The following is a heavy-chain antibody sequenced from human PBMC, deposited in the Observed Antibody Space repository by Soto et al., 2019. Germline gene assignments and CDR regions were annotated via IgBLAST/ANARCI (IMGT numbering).Heavy chain of an antibody. CDR3: ARATYSSSYYFDS. Sequence: PGGSLRLSCAASGFTFSSFEMNWVRQAPGKGLEWVSKIGSSGSTIWYADSVKGRFTISRDNAKNSRYLQMNSLRGEDTAVYYCARATYSSSYYFDSWGQGTLVTVSS. V-gene: IGHV3-48*03. CDR1: GFTFSSFE. J-gene: IGHJ4*02. D-gene: IGHD6-6*01. CDR2: IGSSGSTI.